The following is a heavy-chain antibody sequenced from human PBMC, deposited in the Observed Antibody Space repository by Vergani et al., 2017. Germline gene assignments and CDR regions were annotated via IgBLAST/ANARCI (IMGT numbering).Heavy chain of an antibody. V-gene: IGHV3-15*01. D-gene: IGHD1-26*01. J-gene: IGHJ4*02. CDR2: IKSKTDGGTT. Sequence: EVQLLESGGGLVQPGGSLRLSCAASGFTFSSYAMSWVRQAPGKGLEWVGRIKSKTDGGTTDYAAPVKGRFTISRDDSKNTLYLQMNSLKTEDTAVYYCTTDLAVGARSDYWGQGTLVTVSS. CDR3: TTDLAVGARSDY. CDR1: GFTFSSYA.